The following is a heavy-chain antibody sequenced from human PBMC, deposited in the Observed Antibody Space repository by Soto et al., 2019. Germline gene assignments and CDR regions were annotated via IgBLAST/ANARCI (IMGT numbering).Heavy chain of an antibody. V-gene: IGHV3-48*03. J-gene: IGHJ6*02. Sequence: PGGSLRLSCAASGFTFSSYEMNWVRQAPGKGLEWVSYISSSGSTIYYADSVKGRFTISRDNAKNSLYLQMNSLRAEDTAVYYCARVMSYGYVDGMDVWGQGTTVTVSS. CDR2: ISSSGSTI. CDR1: GFTFSSYE. D-gene: IGHD5-18*01. CDR3: ARVMSYGYVDGMDV.